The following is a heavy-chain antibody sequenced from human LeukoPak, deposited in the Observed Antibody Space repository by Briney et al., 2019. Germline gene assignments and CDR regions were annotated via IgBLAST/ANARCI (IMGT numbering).Heavy chain of an antibody. D-gene: IGHD2-2*01. CDR1: GGSFSNYY. CDR3: ATARGYCSSTSCPDWFDP. J-gene: IGHJ5*02. CDR2: ISRTGRT. Sequence: SEILSLTCAVYGGSFSNYYWSWIRQAPGKGLEWIGEISRTGRTNYNSSLKSRVTISIDTSKNQFSLKLSSVTAADLAVYYCATARGYCSSTSCPDWFDPWGQGTLVTVSS. V-gene: IGHV4-34*01.